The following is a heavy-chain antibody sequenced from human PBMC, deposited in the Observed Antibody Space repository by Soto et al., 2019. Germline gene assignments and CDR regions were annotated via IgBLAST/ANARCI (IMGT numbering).Heavy chain of an antibody. V-gene: IGHV3-23*01. CDR1: GFAFSTIV. D-gene: IGHD1-1*01. J-gene: IGHJ4*02. CDR3: ATIVRGNDVFFES. Sequence: GGSLRLSCAASGFAFSTIVMTWFRQAPGKGLEWVSSIHGSDGRTWYADSVKGRFTISRDNSKDTLFLQLDSLRGDDSAIYYCATIVRGNDVFFESWGQGTLVTVSS. CDR2: IHGSDGRT.